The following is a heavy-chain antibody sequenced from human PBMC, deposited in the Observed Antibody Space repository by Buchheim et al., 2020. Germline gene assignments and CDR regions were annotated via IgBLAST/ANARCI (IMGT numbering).Heavy chain of an antibody. Sequence: QLQLQESGPGLVKPSETLSLTCTVSGGSISTSGYYWGWIRQPPGKGLEWIGSIYYSGSTYYNPSLKSRVTISVDTSKNQFSLKLSSVTAADTAVYYCARRVVPYYYDSSGYYDYWGQGTL. CDR2: IYYSGST. CDR3: ARRVVPYYYDSSGYYDY. V-gene: IGHV4-39*01. CDR1: GGSISTSGYY. J-gene: IGHJ4*02. D-gene: IGHD3-22*01.